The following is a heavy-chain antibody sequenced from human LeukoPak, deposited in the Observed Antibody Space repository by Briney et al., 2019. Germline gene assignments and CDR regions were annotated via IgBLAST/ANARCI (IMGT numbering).Heavy chain of an antibody. V-gene: IGHV3-23*01. CDR3: AKRGVVIRVILVGFHKEAYYFDS. CDR1: GITLSNYG. D-gene: IGHD3-10*01. CDR2: ISGSGGCT. J-gene: IGHJ4*02. Sequence: PGGSLTLSCPVSGITLSNYGMRWVRPAPGKGLEWVAGISGSGGCTHYADSVKGRFTISRDDPKNTLHLQMNSLRAEDTAVYFCAKRGVVIRVILVGFHKEAYYFDSWGQGALVTVSS.